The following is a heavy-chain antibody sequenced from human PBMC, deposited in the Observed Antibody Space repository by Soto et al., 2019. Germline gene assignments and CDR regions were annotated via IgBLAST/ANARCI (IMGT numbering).Heavy chain of an antibody. CDR3: ARGQYGGNSGKDY. Sequence: XETLSLTCAVSGCSISSYYWSWIRQPPGKGLEWIGYIYYSGSTNYNPSLKSRVTISVDTSKNQFSLKLSSVTAADTAVYYCARGQYGGNSGKDYWGQGTLVTVSS. J-gene: IGHJ4*02. D-gene: IGHD2-21*02. V-gene: IGHV4-59*01. CDR2: IYYSGST. CDR1: GCSISSYY.